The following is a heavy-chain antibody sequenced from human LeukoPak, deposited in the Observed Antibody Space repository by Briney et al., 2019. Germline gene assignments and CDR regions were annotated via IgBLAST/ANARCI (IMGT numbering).Heavy chain of an antibody. CDR3: ARGYLYCSSTSCYPANYYYYMDV. Sequence: PGGSLRLSCAASGFTFSSYAMHWVRQAPGKGLEYVSAISSNGGSTYYANSVKGRFTISRDNSKNTLYLQMGSLRAEDMAVYYCARGYLYCSSTSCYPANYYYYMDVWGKGTTVTVSS. CDR1: GFTFSSYA. J-gene: IGHJ6*03. CDR2: ISSNGGST. V-gene: IGHV3-64*01. D-gene: IGHD2-2*01.